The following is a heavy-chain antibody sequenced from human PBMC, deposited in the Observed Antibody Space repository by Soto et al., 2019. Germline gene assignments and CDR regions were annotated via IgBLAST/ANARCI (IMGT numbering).Heavy chain of an antibody. V-gene: IGHV1-69*01. D-gene: IGHD3-10*01. CDR1: GGTFSNDA. CDR2: IIPIFGTT. J-gene: IGHJ6*02. Sequence: QGQLVQAGAEVKKPGSSVRISCRASGGTFSNDAVSWVRQAPGQGLQWMGAIIPIFGTTYHAQKFQGRLTITADESTATAYIELRSVTSEDAAVYYCATGLRTGNYGMDVWGQGTPVTVSS. CDR3: ATGLRTGNYGMDV.